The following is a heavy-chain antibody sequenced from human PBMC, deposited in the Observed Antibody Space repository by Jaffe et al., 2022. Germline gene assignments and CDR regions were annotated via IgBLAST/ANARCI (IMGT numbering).Heavy chain of an antibody. V-gene: IGHV1-3*01. CDR3: ALDFWDNYYFDY. D-gene: IGHD3-3*01. CDR2: INAGNGNT. Sequence: QVQFVQSGAEVKEPGASVKVSCKASGYTFTSYAIHWVRQAPGQRLEWMGWINAGNGNTKYSQKFQGRVLITRDTSANTAYMELSSLRSEDTAIYYCALDFWDNYYFDYWGQGTLVTVSS. CDR1: GYTFTSYA. J-gene: IGHJ4*02.